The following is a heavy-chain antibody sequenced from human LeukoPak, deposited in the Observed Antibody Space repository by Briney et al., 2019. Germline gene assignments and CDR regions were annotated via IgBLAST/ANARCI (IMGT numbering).Heavy chain of an antibody. J-gene: IGHJ6*04. CDR3: AELGITMIEGV. CDR1: GFTFSTYW. D-gene: IGHD3-22*01. Sequence: PGGSLRLSCAASGFTFSTYWMHWVRQVPGKGLVWVSRIKSDGSSIKYADSVKGRFTISRDNAKNSLYLQMNSLRAEDTAVYYCAELGITMIEGVWGKGTTVTISS. V-gene: IGHV3-74*03. CDR2: IKSDGSSI.